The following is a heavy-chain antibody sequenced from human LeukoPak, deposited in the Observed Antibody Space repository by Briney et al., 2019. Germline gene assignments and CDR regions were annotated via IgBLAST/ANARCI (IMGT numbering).Heavy chain of an antibody. CDR1: GASISGWY. Sequence: SETLSLTCTVSGASISGWYWSWIRQPPGKGLEWIGYVYGSGYTNYNPSLKSRVTMSIDTSKNHFSLKLTSVTAADTATYYCARASGARRITIFGVDKYYFDYWGQGTLVTVSS. CDR2: VYGSGYT. CDR3: ARASGARRITIFGVDKYYFDY. D-gene: IGHD3-3*01. J-gene: IGHJ4*02. V-gene: IGHV4-59*01.